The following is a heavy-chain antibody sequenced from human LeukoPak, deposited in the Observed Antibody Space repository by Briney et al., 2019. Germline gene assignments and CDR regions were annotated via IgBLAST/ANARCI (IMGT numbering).Heavy chain of an antibody. Sequence: GESLKISCKGSGYSFTSYWIGWVRQMPGKGLEWMGIIYPGDSDTRYSPSFQGQVTISADKSISTAYLQWSSLKASDTAMYYCARLVEEQWLVRGYFNYWGQGTLVTVSS. V-gene: IGHV5-51*01. J-gene: IGHJ4*02. CDR2: IYPGDSDT. CDR3: ARLVEEQWLVRGYFNY. D-gene: IGHD6-19*01. CDR1: GYSFTSYW.